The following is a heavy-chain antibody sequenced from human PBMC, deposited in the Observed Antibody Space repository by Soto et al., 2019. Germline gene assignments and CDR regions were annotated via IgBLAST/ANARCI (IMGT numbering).Heavy chain of an antibody. CDR2: IRSKADNYAT. CDR1: GFTFSDSA. J-gene: IGHJ6*02. V-gene: IGHV3-73*01. D-gene: IGHD1-26*01. CDR3: TCGMGANYYYGMDV. Sequence: EVQLAESGGGLVQPGGSLKLSCAASGFTFSDSAVHWVRQASGKGLEWVGRIRSKADNYATAYAASVRGWFTISRDDVKNTAYLQMNSLKTEDTAVYYCTCGMGANYYYGMDVWGQGTTVTVSS.